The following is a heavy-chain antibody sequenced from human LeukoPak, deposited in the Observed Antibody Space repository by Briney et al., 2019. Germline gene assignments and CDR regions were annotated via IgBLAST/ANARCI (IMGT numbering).Heavy chain of an antibody. Sequence: ASVTVSFKASGYTFTSCGISWVRQAPGQGLERVGLISAYNGNTNYAQKLQGRVTMTTDTSTSTAYMELRSLRSDDTAVYYCARDGNFYVSSGPLDYWGQGTLVTVSS. CDR1: GYTFTSCG. CDR3: ARDGNFYVSSGPLDY. D-gene: IGHD3-22*01. CDR2: ISAYNGNT. V-gene: IGHV1-18*01. J-gene: IGHJ4*02.